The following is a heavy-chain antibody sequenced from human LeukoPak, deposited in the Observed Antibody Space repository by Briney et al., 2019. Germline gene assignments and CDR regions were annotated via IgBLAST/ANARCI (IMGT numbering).Heavy chain of an antibody. CDR3: ARQGSAGWTFDF. V-gene: IGHV6-1*01. CDR2: TFYRSKWYN. Sequence: SQTLSLTCAISGDSVSNDRAAWSRIRQSPSRGLEWLGRTFYRSKWYNDYAVSVKGRIAFSADTPKNQFTLQLNSVTPDDTAVYFCARQGSAGWTFDFWGQGTLVTVSS. CDR1: GDSVSNDRAA. D-gene: IGHD6-19*01. J-gene: IGHJ4*02.